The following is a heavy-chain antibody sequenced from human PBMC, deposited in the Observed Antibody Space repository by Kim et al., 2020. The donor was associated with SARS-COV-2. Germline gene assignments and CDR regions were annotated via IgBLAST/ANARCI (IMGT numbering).Heavy chain of an antibody. CDR1: GFTFSSYG. V-gene: IGHV3-30*03. CDR2: ISYDGSNK. J-gene: IGHJ4*02. D-gene: IGHD2-2*01. Sequence: GGSLRLSCAASGFTFSSYGMHWVRQAPGKGLEWVAVISYDGSNKYYADSVKGRFTISRDNSKNTLYLQMNSLRAEDTAVYYCARGRSWPGSSISCYDYWGQGTLVTVSS. CDR3: ARGRSWPGSSISCYDY.